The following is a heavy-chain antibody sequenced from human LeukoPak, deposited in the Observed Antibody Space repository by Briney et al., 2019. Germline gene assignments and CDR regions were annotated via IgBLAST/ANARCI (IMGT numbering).Heavy chain of an antibody. V-gene: IGHV4-39*01. Sequence: SETLSLTCTVSGGSISSDIYYWGWIRQSPGRGLEWIGNIYYSGNTYYNPSLNSRVTISVDTSKNQFSLKLSPVTAADTAVFYCTAVTTGDAFDIWGQGTMVTVSS. CDR1: GGSISSDIYY. CDR3: TAVTTGDAFDI. J-gene: IGHJ3*02. D-gene: IGHD4-17*01. CDR2: IYYSGNT.